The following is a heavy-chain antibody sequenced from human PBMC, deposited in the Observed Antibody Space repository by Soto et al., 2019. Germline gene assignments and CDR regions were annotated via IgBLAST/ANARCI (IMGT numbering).Heavy chain of an antibody. CDR2: IWYDGSNK. J-gene: IGHJ5*02. CDR1: GFTFSSYG. V-gene: IGHV3-33*01. Sequence: GGSLRLSCAASGFTFSSYGMHWVRQAPGKGLEWVAVIWYDGSNKYYADSVKGRFTISRDNSKNTLYLQMNSLRAEDTAVYYCARDGTATFFGVVIIEGNWFDPWGQGTLVTVSS. CDR3: ARDGTATFFGVVIIEGNWFDP. D-gene: IGHD3-3*01.